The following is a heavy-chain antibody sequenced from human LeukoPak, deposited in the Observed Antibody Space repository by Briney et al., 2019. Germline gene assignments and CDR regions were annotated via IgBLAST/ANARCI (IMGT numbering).Heavy chain of an antibody. Sequence: GGSLRLSCAASGLTFSSYAMSWVRQAPGKGLEWVSVISGSGGTTYYADSVKGRFTISRDNSKNTLYLQMNSLRAEDTAVYYCARVSVAGTGAFDIWGQGTMVTVSS. CDR2: ISGSGGTT. D-gene: IGHD6-19*01. V-gene: IGHV3-23*01. J-gene: IGHJ3*02. CDR1: GLTFSSYA. CDR3: ARVSVAGTGAFDI.